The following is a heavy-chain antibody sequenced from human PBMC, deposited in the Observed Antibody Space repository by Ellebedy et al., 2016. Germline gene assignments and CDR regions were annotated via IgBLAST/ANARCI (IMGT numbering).Heavy chain of an antibody. CDR3: ARDAVWSGYYYFDY. V-gene: IGHV3-11*01. Sequence: GESLKISXAASGFTFSDYYMSWIRQAPGKGLEWVSYISSSGSTIYYADSVKGRFTISKDNAKNSLYLQMNSLRAEDTAVYYCARDAVWSGYYYFDYWGQGTLVTVSS. D-gene: IGHD3-3*01. CDR2: ISSSGSTI. J-gene: IGHJ4*02. CDR1: GFTFSDYY.